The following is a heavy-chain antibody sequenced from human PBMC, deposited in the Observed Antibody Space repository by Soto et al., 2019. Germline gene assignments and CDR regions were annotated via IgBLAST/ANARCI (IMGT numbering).Heavy chain of an antibody. CDR1: GGSISSSSYY. V-gene: IGHV4-39*01. CDR3: ARMTGTTFWYFDL. CDR2: IYYSGST. Sequence: QLQLQESGPGLVKPSETLSLTCTVSGGSISSSSYYWGWIRQPQGKGLEWIGSIYYSGSTYYNPSLKSRVTISVDTSKNQFSLKLSSVTAADTAVYYCARMTGTTFWYFDLWGRGTLVTVSS. D-gene: IGHD1-7*01. J-gene: IGHJ2*01.